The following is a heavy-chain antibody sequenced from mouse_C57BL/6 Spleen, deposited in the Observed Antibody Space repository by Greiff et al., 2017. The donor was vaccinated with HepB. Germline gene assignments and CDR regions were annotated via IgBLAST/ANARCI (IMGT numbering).Heavy chain of an antibody. J-gene: IGHJ1*03. V-gene: IGHV5-17*01. CDR1: GFTFSDYG. D-gene: IGHD3-1*01. Sequence: EVHLVESGGGLVKPGGSLKLSCAASGFTFSDYGMHWVRQAPEKGLEWVAYISSGSSTNYYADTVKGRFTISRDNAKNPLFLQMTSLKSEDTAMYYCARGLRYFDVWGTGTTVTVSS. CDR2: ISSGSSTN. CDR3: ARGLRYFDV.